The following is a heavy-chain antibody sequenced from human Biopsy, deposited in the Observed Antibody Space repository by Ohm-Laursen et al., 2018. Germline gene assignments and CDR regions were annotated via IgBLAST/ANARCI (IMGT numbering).Heavy chain of an antibody. CDR2: INQSGST. Sequence: SETLSLTCVVFGRTFSDYRWTWIRQPPGKGLEWIGQINQSGSTNYNPSLKSRVTISADASKYEFSLRLTSVTAAETAVYFCGNEVYGRDYWGLGARVTVSS. CDR3: GNEVYGRDY. D-gene: IGHD4-17*01. J-gene: IGHJ4*02. CDR1: GRTFSDYR. V-gene: IGHV4-34*08.